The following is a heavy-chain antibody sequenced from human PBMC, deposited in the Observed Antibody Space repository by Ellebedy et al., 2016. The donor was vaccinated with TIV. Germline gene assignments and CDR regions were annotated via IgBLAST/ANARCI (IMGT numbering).Heavy chain of an antibody. D-gene: IGHD1-1*01. Sequence: GGSLRLSCAASGFTFSSYTMNWVRQPPGKGLEWISSISPIGTYINYADSLKGRFPISRGNAKNSLYLQMNNLRTGDTAVYYCARDAPVKFGNNWTPYFDFWGQGTLVTVSS. CDR3: ARDAPVKFGNNWTPYFDF. CDR1: GFTFSSYT. J-gene: IGHJ4*02. CDR2: ISPIGTYI. V-gene: IGHV3-21*01.